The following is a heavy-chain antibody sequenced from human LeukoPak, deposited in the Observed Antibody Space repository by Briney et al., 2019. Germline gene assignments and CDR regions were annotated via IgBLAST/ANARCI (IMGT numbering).Heavy chain of an antibody. Sequence: GASVKVSCKASGYTFTSYGISWVRQAPGQGLEWMGWISAYNGNTNYAQKLQGRVTMTTDTSTSTAYMELRSLRSDDTAVYYCARDWADIVVVVAATHDNDAFDIWGQGTMATVYS. CDR3: ARDWADIVVVVAATHDNDAFDI. V-gene: IGHV1-18*01. D-gene: IGHD2-15*01. J-gene: IGHJ3*02. CDR1: GYTFTSYG. CDR2: ISAYNGNT.